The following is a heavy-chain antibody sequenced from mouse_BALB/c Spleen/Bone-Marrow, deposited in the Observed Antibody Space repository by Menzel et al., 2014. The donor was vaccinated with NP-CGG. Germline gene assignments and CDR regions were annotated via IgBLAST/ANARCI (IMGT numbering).Heavy chain of an antibody. J-gene: IGHJ3*01. V-gene: IGHV14-3*02. CDR2: IDPANGNT. CDR3: ARLDLFAY. Sequence: EVKLVESGAELVKPGASVKLSCTASGFNIKDTYMHWVKQRPEQGLEWIGRIDPANGNTKYDPKFQGKATITADTSSNTAYLQLSSLTSEETAVYYCARLDLFAYLGQGTLVTVSA. CDR1: GFNIKDTY.